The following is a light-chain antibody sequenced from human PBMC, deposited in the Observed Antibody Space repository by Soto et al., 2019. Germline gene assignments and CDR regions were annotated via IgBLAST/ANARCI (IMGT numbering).Light chain of an antibody. J-gene: IGKJ4*01. CDR3: QPRSKSPGT. Sequence: EIVLTQSASTLSLSAGERATLSCRASQSVTSNALAWYQQKPGQAPRLLIYGVSSRATGIPDRFSGSGSGTDFTLTISSLELEDFAVYYCQPRSKSPGTVGGGTKVDIK. V-gene: IGKV3D-20*02. CDR1: QSVTSNA. CDR2: GVS.